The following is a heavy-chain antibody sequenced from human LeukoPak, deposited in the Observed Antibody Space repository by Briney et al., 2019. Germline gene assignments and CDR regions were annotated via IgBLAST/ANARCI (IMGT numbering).Heavy chain of an antibody. J-gene: IGHJ4*02. D-gene: IGHD3-22*01. CDR3: ATDRNGYYYVFDY. CDR1: GYTLTELS. V-gene: IGHV1-24*01. Sequence: ASVKVSCKVSGYTLTELSMHWVRQAPGKGLEGMVGFNPEDGETIYAQKFQGRVTMTEDTSTDTAYMELSSLRSEDTAVYFCATDRNGYYYVFDYWGQGTLVTVSS. CDR2: FNPEDGET.